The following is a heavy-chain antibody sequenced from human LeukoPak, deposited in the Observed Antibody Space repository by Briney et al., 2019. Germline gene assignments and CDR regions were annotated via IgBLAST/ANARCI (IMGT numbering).Heavy chain of an antibody. D-gene: IGHD5-24*01. Sequence: AGGSLRLSCAASGFTVSSNYMSWVRQAPGKGLEWVSVIYSGGSTYYADSVKGRFTISRDNSKNTLYLQMNSLRAEDTAMYYCARLPRDGFNPFDYWGQGTLVTVSS. J-gene: IGHJ4*02. V-gene: IGHV3-53*01. CDR1: GFTVSSNY. CDR3: ARLPRDGFNPFDY. CDR2: IYSGGST.